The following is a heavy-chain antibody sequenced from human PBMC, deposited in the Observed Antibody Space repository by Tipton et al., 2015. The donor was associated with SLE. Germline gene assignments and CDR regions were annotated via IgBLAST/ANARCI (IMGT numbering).Heavy chain of an antibody. D-gene: IGHD4-17*01. CDR3: ARESTVTTSDY. V-gene: IGHV3-11*01. CDR2: ISSSGSTI. CDR1: GFTFSDYY. Sequence: SLRLSCAASGFTFSDYYMSWIRQAPGKGLEWVSYISSSGSTIYYADSVKGRFTISRDNSKNTLYLQMNSLRAEDTAVYYCARESTVTTSDYWGQGTLVTVSS. J-gene: IGHJ4*02.